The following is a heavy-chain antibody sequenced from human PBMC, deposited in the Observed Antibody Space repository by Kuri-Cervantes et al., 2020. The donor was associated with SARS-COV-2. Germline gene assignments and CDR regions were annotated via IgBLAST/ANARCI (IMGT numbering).Heavy chain of an antibody. CDR1: GYTFTNYY. J-gene: IGHJ4*02. D-gene: IGHD3-16*01. Sequence: ASVKVSCKASGYTFTNYYMHWVRQAPGQGLEWMGWINPNSGGINYAQKFQGRVTMTRDTSISTAYMELSRLRSDDTAVYYCATDWGLRYYFDYWGQGTLVTVSS. CDR3: ATDWGLRYYFDY. V-gene: IGHV1-2*02. CDR2: INPNSGGI.